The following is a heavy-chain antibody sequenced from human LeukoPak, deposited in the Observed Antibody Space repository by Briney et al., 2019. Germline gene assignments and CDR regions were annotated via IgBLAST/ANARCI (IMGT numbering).Heavy chain of an antibody. Sequence: SETLSLTCTVSGGSISSGGYYWSWIRQPPGKGLEWIGYIYHSGSTYYNPSLKSRVTISVDRSKNQFSLKLSSVTAADTAVYYCAKPAYYTSWYWTPPPHYWGQGTLVIVSS. CDR1: GGSISSGGYY. V-gene: IGHV4-30-2*01. D-gene: IGHD6-13*01. CDR3: AKPAYYTSWYWTPPPHY. CDR2: IYHSGST. J-gene: IGHJ4*02.